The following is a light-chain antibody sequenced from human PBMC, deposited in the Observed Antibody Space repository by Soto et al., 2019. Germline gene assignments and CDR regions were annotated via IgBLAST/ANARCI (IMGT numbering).Light chain of an antibody. V-gene: IGLV2-14*01. Sequence: QSVLTQPASVSGSPGQSITISCTGTSSDVGGYNYVSWYQQHPGKAPKLMIYEVSNRPSGVSNRFSGSKSGNTASLNISGIQADEEADYYCSSYTTSSTPYVFGTGTKVTVL. J-gene: IGLJ1*01. CDR3: SSYTTSSTPYV. CDR1: SSDVGGYNY. CDR2: EVS.